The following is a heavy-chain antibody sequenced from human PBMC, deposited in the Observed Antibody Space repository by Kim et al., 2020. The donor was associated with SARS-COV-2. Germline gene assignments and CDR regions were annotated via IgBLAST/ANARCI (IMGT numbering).Heavy chain of an antibody. Sequence: GGSLRLSCAASGFTFSSYAMHWVRQAPGKGLEWVAVISYDGSNKYYADSVKGRFTISRDNSKNTLYLQMNSLRAEDTAVYYCARDCSSTSCYDYWGQGPLVTVSS. CDR3: ARDCSSTSCYDY. CDR2: ISYDGSNK. CDR1: GFTFSSYA. J-gene: IGHJ4*02. V-gene: IGHV3-30*04. D-gene: IGHD2-2*01.